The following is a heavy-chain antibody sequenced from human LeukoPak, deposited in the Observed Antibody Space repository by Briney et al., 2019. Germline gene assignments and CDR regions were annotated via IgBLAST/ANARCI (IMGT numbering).Heavy chain of an antibody. CDR3: AKAGSSGYYPAY. CDR1: GFTFSSYA. D-gene: IGHD3-22*01. CDR2: ISGSGGST. Sequence: PGGSLRPSCAASGFTFSSYAMSWVRQAPGKGLEWVSAISGSGGSTYYADSVKGRFTISRDNSKNTLYLQMNSLRAEDTAVYYCAKAGSSGYYPAYWGQGTLVTVSS. J-gene: IGHJ4*02. V-gene: IGHV3-23*01.